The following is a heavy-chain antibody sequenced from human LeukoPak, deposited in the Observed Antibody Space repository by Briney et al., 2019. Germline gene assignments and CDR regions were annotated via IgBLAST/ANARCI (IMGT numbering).Heavy chain of an antibody. Sequence: PSETLSLTCTVSGCSISNYYWSWIRQPPGKGLEWIGYIYYSGSTNYNPSLKSRVTISVDTSKNQFSLKLSSVTAADTAVYYCARGPRITIFELDYWGQGTLVTVSS. D-gene: IGHD3-9*01. J-gene: IGHJ4*02. CDR1: GCSISNYY. V-gene: IGHV4-59*01. CDR3: ARGPRITIFELDY. CDR2: IYYSGST.